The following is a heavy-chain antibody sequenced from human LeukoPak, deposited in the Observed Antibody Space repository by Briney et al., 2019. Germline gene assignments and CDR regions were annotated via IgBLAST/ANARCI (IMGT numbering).Heavy chain of an antibody. Sequence: GGTLRLSCAASGFIFSTYEMNWVRQAPGKGLEWLSGVSPPGGGTYYADSVKGRFTISRDDSKNTLSLQMNSLRVEDTAVYYCARDLAWGAFDYWGQGTLVTVSS. CDR2: VSPPGGGT. V-gene: IGHV3-23*01. CDR3: ARDLAWGAFDY. J-gene: IGHJ4*02. D-gene: IGHD3-16*01. CDR1: GFIFSTYE.